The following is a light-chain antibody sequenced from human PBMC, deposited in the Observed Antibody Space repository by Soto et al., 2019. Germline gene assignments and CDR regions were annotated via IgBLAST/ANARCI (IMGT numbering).Light chain of an antibody. CDR1: QSVSGN. V-gene: IGKV3D-15*01. CDR3: LQDYNYSLT. CDR2: GAS. J-gene: IGKJ4*01. Sequence: EIVMTQSPATLSVSRGERATLXXRASQSVSGNLAWYQQKPGQAPRXVIYGASTRATGIPARFSGSGAGTDFTLTISSLQPEDIATYYCLQDYNYSLTFGGGTKVDIK.